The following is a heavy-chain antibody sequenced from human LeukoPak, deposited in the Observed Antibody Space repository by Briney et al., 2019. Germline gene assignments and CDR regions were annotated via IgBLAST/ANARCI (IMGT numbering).Heavy chain of an antibody. CDR2: IWYDGSNK. CDR3: ARIPPAMVTTHYYYGMDV. J-gene: IGHJ6*02. D-gene: IGHD4-17*01. CDR1: GFTFSSYG. V-gene: IGHV3-33*01. Sequence: GGSLRLSCAASGFTFSSYGMHWVRQAPGKGLEWVAVIWYDGSNKYYADSVKGRFTISRDNSKNTQYLQMNSLRAEDTAVYYCARIPPAMVTTHYYYGMDVWGQGTTVTVSS.